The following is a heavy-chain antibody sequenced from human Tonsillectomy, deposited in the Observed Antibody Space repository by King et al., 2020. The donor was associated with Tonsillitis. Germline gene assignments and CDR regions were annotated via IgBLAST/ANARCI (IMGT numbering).Heavy chain of an antibody. J-gene: IGHJ4*02. D-gene: IGHD6-13*01. V-gene: IGHV3-7*01. CDR3: AREQLWVAYFDY. CDR2: IKQDGSEK. Sequence: VQLVESGGGLVQPGGSLRLSCEASGFTFSRHWMSWVRQAPGKGLEWVANIKQDGSEKYYVDSVKGRFTISRDNAKRSLYLQMNSLRAEDTAVYYCAREQLWVAYFDYWGQGTLVTVSS. CDR1: GFTFSRHW.